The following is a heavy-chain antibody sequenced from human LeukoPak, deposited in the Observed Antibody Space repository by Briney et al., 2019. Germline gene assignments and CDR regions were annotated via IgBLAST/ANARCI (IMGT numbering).Heavy chain of an antibody. CDR3: AKDSGGSSRIYYYYGMDV. V-gene: IGHV3-23*01. CDR2: ISGSGGST. Sequence: PGGSLRLSCAPSGFTFSSYAMSWVRQAPGKGLEGVSVISGSGGSTYYADSVKGRFTISRDNSKTTLYLQMNSLRAEDTAVYYCAKDSGGSSRIYYYYGMDVWGQGTTVTVSS. D-gene: IGHD2-15*01. J-gene: IGHJ6*02. CDR1: GFTFSSYA.